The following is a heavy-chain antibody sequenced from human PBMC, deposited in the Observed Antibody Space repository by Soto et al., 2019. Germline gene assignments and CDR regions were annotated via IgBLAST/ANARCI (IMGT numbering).Heavy chain of an antibody. J-gene: IGHJ6*01. CDR1: RFTFSIYD. CDR2: IGIGGET. D-gene: IGHD3-10*01. Sequence: EVQLVESGGGLVQPGGSLRLSCVASRFTFSIYDMHWVRQATGKGLEWVSAIGIGGETYYSGSVKGRFTISRENAKNSLYLQMNSLRVEDTAIYYCVREWVETYGILPPLGLDVWGQGTTVTVSS. CDR3: VREWVETYGILPPLGLDV. V-gene: IGHV3-13*01.